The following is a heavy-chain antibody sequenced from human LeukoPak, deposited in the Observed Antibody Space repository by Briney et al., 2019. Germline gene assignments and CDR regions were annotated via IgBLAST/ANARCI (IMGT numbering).Heavy chain of an antibody. Sequence: PGRSLRLSCAASGFTFDDYAMHWVRQAPGKGLEWVSGISWNSGSIGYADSVKGRFTISRDNAKNSLYLQMNSLRAEDTALYYCATGDCSSTSCYRDLDYWGQGTLVTVSS. CDR1: GFTFDDYA. J-gene: IGHJ4*02. CDR2: ISWNSGSI. V-gene: IGHV3-9*01. CDR3: ATGDCSSTSCYRDLDY. D-gene: IGHD2-2*01.